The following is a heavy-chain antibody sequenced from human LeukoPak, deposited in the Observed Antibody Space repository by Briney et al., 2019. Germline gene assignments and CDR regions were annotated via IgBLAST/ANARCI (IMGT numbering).Heavy chain of an antibody. CDR3: TRDLRSNY. Sequence: PGGSLRLSCAASGFTFSIYNMNWVRQAPGKGLEWVSYISSSSSVIYYAASVRGRFTISRDNAKNSLSLQMNSLRDEDSAVYYCTRDLRSNYWGQGTLVTVAS. D-gene: IGHD3/OR15-3a*01. CDR2: ISSSSSVI. V-gene: IGHV3-48*02. J-gene: IGHJ4*02. CDR1: GFTFSIYN.